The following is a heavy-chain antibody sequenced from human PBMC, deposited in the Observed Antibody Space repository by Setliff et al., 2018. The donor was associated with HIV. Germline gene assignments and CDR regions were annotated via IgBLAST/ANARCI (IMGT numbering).Heavy chain of an antibody. Sequence: LSLTCTVSGGSINRYYWSWIRQPPGKGLEWIGYIYTSGSTKYNPSLKSRLTISVDPSKNQFSLRLSPVTAADTAVYYCARALGYCSSTSCYGGIDAFDIWGQGTMVTVSS. D-gene: IGHD2-2*01. V-gene: IGHV4-4*09. CDR1: GGSINRYY. CDR3: ARALGYCSSTSCYGGIDAFDI. J-gene: IGHJ3*02. CDR2: IYTSGST.